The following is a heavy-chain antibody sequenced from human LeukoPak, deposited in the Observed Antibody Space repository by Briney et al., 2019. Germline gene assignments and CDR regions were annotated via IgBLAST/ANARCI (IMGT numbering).Heavy chain of an antibody. J-gene: IGHJ6*03. V-gene: IGHV3-21*01. CDR2: ISSSSSYI. D-gene: IGHD2-2*01. CDR1: GFTFNSYS. Sequence: PGGSLRLSCAASGFTFNSYSMNWVRQAPGKGLEWVSSISSSSSYIYYADSVKGRFTISRDNAKNSLYLQMNSLRAEDTAVYYCARDHRDIVVVPAAPRYYYYMDVWGKGTTVTVSS. CDR3: ARDHRDIVVVPAAPRYYYYMDV.